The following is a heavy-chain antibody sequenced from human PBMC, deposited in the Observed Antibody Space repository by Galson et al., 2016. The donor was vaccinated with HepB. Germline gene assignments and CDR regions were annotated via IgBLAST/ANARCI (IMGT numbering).Heavy chain of an antibody. CDR1: GFGFSDYF. Sequence: SLRLSCAASGFGFSDYFMSWIRQVPGKGLEWVSFISDTGSSRLYADSVKGRFTISRDTAKNSVYLQMNGLRVEDTAVYYCARDVLFSSGYYDVFDLWGQGTMVTVS. V-gene: IGHV3-11*01. J-gene: IGHJ3*01. D-gene: IGHD3-22*01. CDR2: ISDTGSSR. CDR3: ARDVLFSSGYYDVFDL.